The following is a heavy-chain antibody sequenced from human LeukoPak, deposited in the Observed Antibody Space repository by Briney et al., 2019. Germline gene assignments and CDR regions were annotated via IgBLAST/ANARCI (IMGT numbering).Heavy chain of an antibody. CDR3: ARAGNWGLGYYYGMDV. J-gene: IGHJ6*02. V-gene: IGHV4-30-4*01. D-gene: IGHD7-27*01. CDR1: GGSISSGDYY. CDR2: IYYSGST. Sequence: SETLSLTCTVSGGSISSGDYYWSWIRQPPGKGLEWIGYIYYSGSTYYNPSLKSRVTISVDTTKNQFSLKLSSVTAADTAVYYCARAGNWGLGYYYGMDVWGQGTTVTVSS.